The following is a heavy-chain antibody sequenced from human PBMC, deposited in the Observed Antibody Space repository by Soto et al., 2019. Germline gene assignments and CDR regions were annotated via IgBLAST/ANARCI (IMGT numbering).Heavy chain of an antibody. V-gene: IGHV3-64D*08. CDR1: GFTFSSDA. Sequence: PGGSLRLSCSASGFTFSSDAMNWVRQAPGKGLEYVSTVSSSGGSTYYAGSVKGRFIISRDNSKNTLYLQMSSLKAEDTAVYYCVKDRYTDGRPFDYWGQGALVTVSS. J-gene: IGHJ4*02. CDR2: VSSSGGST. D-gene: IGHD1-20*01. CDR3: VKDRYTDGRPFDY.